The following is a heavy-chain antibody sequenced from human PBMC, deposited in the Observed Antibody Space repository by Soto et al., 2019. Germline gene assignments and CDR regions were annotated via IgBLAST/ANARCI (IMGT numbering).Heavy chain of an antibody. J-gene: IGHJ2*01. CDR3: AREQVVLAPPPHWYFDI. V-gene: IGHV1-3*01. CDR2: INPGNGNT. CDR1: GYTFSNYA. Sequence: ASVKVSCKASGYTFSNYAMHWVRQAPGQRLEWMGWINPGNGNTKYSQKFQGRVTISRDTSASTAYMELSSLRSEDTAVYYCAREQVVLAPPPHWYFDIWGGGTLVSVSS. D-gene: IGHD2-15*01.